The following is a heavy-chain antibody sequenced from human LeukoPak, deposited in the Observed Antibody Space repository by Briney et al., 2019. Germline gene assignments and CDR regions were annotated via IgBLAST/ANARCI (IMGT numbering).Heavy chain of an antibody. J-gene: IGHJ4*02. CDR2: IYHSGST. Sequence: PSETLPLTCAVSGGSISSGGYSWSWIRQPPGKGLEWIGYIYHSGSTYYNPSLKSRVTISVDRSKNQFSLKLSSVTAADTAVYYCARGGGRFGEFTAFDYWGQGTLVTVSS. CDR1: GGSISSGGYS. V-gene: IGHV4-30-2*01. CDR3: ARGGGRFGEFTAFDY. D-gene: IGHD3-10*01.